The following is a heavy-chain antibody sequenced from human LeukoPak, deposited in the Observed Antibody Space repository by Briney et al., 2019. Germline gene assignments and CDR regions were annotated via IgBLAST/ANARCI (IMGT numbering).Heavy chain of an antibody. Sequence: SEPLSLTCTVSGGSISSYYWSWIRQPPGKGLEWIGYIYYSGSTNYNPSLKSRVTISVDTSKNQFSLKLSSVTAADTAVYYCARHLRGSSWIDYWGQGTLVTVSS. CDR1: GGSISSYY. CDR3: ARHLRGSSWIDY. V-gene: IGHV4-59*08. D-gene: IGHD6-13*01. J-gene: IGHJ4*02. CDR2: IYYSGST.